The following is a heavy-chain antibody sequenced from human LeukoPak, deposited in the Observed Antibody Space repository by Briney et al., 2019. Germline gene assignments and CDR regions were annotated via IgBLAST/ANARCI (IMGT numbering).Heavy chain of an antibody. D-gene: IGHD3-22*01. Sequence: PGGSLRLSCVVSGFTFSAYSVHWVRQAPGKGLEWVAVISYDGSNKYYADSVKGRFTISRDNSKNTLYLQMNSLRAEDTAVYYCARADSRTLDAFDIWGQGTMVTVSS. CDR3: ARADSRTLDAFDI. V-gene: IGHV3-30-3*01. CDR1: GFTFSAYS. CDR2: ISYDGSNK. J-gene: IGHJ3*02.